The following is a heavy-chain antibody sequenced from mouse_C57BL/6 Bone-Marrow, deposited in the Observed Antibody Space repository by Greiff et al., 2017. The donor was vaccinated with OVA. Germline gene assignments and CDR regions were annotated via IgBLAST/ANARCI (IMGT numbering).Heavy chain of an antibody. J-gene: IGHJ2*01. V-gene: IGHV1-53*01. CDR2: INPSNGGT. CDR3: ARSGYYGRFDY. CDR1: GYTFTSYW. D-gene: IGHD1-1*01. Sequence: VQLQQPGTELVKPGASVKLSCKASGYTFTSYWMHWVKQRPGQGLEWIGNINPSNGGTNYNEKFKSKATLTVDTSSSTAYMQLSSLTSEDSAVDYCARSGYYGRFDYWGQGTTLTVSS.